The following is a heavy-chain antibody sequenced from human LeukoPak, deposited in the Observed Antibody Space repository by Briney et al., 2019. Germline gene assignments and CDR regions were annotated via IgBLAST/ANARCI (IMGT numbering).Heavy chain of an antibody. D-gene: IGHD6-13*01. Sequence: PGGSLRLSCAASGFTFSSYAMHWVRQAPGKGLEYVSAISSNGGSTSYANSVKGRFTISRDNSKNTLYLQMGSLRAEDMAVYYCARGAAAATGDWFDPWGQGTLVTVSS. V-gene: IGHV3-64*01. CDR1: GFTFSSYA. CDR3: ARGAAAATGDWFDP. J-gene: IGHJ5*02. CDR2: ISSNGGST.